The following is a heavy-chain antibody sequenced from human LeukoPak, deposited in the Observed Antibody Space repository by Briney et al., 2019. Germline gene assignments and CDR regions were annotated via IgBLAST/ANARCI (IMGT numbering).Heavy chain of an antibody. Sequence: SETLSLTCTISGGSISSGSYYWSWIRQPAGKGLEWIGRIYTSGSTNYNPSLKSRVTISVDTSKNQFSLKLSSVTAADTAVYYCARVAAAGTSWFDPWGQGTLVTVSS. CDR3: ARVAAAGTSWFDP. D-gene: IGHD6-13*01. J-gene: IGHJ5*02. V-gene: IGHV4-61*02. CDR1: GGSISSGSYY. CDR2: IYTSGST.